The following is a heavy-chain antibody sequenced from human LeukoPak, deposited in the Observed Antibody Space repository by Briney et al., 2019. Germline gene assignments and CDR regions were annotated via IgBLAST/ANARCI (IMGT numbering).Heavy chain of an antibody. J-gene: IGHJ4*02. CDR1: GFTLSDYA. D-gene: IGHD1-14*01. CDR3: ARAQMGTPTDC. CDR2: FTADGSST. Sequence: GGSLRLPCAASGFTLSDYAMYWVRHAPGKGLVWVSRFTADGSSTIYADSVMGRFTVSRDIAKNTLYLQMYSLRAEDTAVYYCARAQMGTPTDCWGQGTLVTVSS. V-gene: IGHV3-74*01.